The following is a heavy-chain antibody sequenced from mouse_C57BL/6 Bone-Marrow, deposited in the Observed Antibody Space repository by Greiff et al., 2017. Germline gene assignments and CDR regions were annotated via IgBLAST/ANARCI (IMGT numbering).Heavy chain of an antibody. CDR3: TTRITTVVAPFDY. J-gene: IGHJ2*01. D-gene: IGHD1-1*01. CDR1: GFNIKDDY. V-gene: IGHV14-4*01. CDR2: IDPENGDT. Sequence: EVQLQQSGAELVRPGASVKLSCTASGFNIKDDYMHWVKQRPEQGLEWIGGIDPENGDTEYASKFQGKATITADTSSNTAYLQLSSLTSEDTAVYYCTTRITTVVAPFDYWGQGTTLTDSS.